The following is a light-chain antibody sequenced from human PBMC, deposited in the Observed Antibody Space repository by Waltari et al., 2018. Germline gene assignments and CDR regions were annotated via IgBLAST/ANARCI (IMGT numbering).Light chain of an antibody. CDR3: QQYENLPLT. V-gene: IGKV1-33*01. J-gene: IGKJ5*01. CDR1: QDINNY. Sequence: DIQMTQTPSSLSASVGDRVTISCQASQDINNYLNWYQQKPGKAPKLLIYEASNLEIGVPSRFSGGGSGTDFTFIITSLQPEDIATYYCQQYENLPLTFGQGTRLEI. CDR2: EAS.